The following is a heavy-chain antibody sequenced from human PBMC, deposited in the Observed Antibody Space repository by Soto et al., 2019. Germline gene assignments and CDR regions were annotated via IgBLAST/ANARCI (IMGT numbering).Heavy chain of an antibody. V-gene: IGHV4-31*03. CDR3: ARSGKGSGSYYGKYYYYYGMDV. D-gene: IGHD3-10*01. Sequence: SETLSLTCTVSGGSISSGGYYWSWIRQHPGKGLEWIGYIYYSGSTYYNPSLKSRVTISVDTSKNQFSLKLSSVTAADTAVYYCARSGKGSGSYYGKYYYYYGMDVWGQGTTVTVS. CDR2: IYYSGST. CDR1: GGSISSGGYY. J-gene: IGHJ6*02.